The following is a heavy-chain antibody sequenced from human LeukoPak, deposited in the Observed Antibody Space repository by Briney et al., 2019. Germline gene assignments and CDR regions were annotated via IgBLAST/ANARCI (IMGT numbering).Heavy chain of an antibody. J-gene: IGHJ4*02. Sequence: GGSLRLYCAASGFIFRSYGMHWVRQAPGKGLEWVAVIWYDGSNQNYADSVKGRFTISRDNAKNTLYLQMNRLRDEDAAVYFCAKEEDIVIVTAAPFDYWGQGTLVTVSS. V-gene: IGHV3-33*06. CDR1: GFIFRSYG. CDR3: AKEEDIVIVTAAPFDY. CDR2: IWYDGSNQ. D-gene: IGHD2-2*01.